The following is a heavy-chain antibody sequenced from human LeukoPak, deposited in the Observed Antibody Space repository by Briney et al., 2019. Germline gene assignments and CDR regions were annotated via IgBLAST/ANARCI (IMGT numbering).Heavy chain of an antibody. J-gene: IGHJ3*02. Sequence: GGSLRLSCAASGFTFSNAWMSWVRQAPGKGLEWVSVIYSGGSTYYADSVKGRFTISRDNSKNTLYLQMNSLRAEDTAVYYCARGTPAAHAFDIWGQGTMVTVSS. CDR1: GFTFSNAW. D-gene: IGHD2-2*01. CDR3: ARGTPAAHAFDI. CDR2: IYSGGST. V-gene: IGHV3-53*01.